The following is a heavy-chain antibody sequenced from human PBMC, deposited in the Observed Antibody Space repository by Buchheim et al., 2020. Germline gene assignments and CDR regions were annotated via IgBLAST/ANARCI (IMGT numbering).Heavy chain of an antibody. CDR1: GFIFSSYA. J-gene: IGHJ4*02. V-gene: IGHV3-30*03. CDR3: ASSLVPAAIVFEFHY. CDR2: ISNDGSNK. D-gene: IGHD2-2*02. Sequence: QVQLVESGGGVVQPGRSLRLSCAASGFIFSSYAMHWVRQAPGKGLEWVAVISNDGSNKYYADSVKGRFTISRANSKNTLFLQMNSLRAEDTAVYYCASSLVPAAIVFEFHYWGQGTL.